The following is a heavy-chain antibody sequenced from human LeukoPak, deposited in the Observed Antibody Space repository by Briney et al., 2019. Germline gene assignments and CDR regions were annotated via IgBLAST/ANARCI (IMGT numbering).Heavy chain of an antibody. J-gene: IGHJ5*02. CDR2: ISWDGGST. V-gene: IGHV3-43*01. CDR1: GFTFDDYT. D-gene: IGHD4-17*01. CDR3: IVFGDSNH. Sequence: GGSLRLSCAASGFTFDDYTMHWVRQAPGKGLEWVSLISWDGGSTYYADSVKGRFTISRDTSKNTLYLQINSLRVEDTAVYYCIVFGDSNHWGQGTLVTVSS.